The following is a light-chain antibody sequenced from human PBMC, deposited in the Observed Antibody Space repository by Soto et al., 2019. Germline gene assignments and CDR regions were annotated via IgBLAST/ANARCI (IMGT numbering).Light chain of an antibody. V-gene: IGKV3-15*01. Sequence: MTQSAATLSVSKGERATLCCRASQSVGNDLAWYQQKVGQAPRLLIYGASTRATGIPARFSGSGSGTDFTLIISSLQSEDFALFYCQQYNEWPRTFAQGTKVDIK. CDR1: QSVGND. CDR2: GAS. J-gene: IGKJ1*01. CDR3: QQYNEWPRT.